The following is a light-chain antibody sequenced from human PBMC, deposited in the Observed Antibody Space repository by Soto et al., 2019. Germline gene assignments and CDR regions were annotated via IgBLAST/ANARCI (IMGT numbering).Light chain of an antibody. CDR3: QQYDSIPPWT. J-gene: IGKJ1*01. CDR2: GTS. CDR1: QSVSSSR. V-gene: IGKV3-20*01. Sequence: EIVLTQSPATLSLSPWERATLSCGASQSVSSSRLAWYQQKPGQAPRLLIFGTSTRATGIPDRFSGGGSGTDFTLTISRLDPEDYAVYFCQQYDSIPPWTFGQGTKVDIK.